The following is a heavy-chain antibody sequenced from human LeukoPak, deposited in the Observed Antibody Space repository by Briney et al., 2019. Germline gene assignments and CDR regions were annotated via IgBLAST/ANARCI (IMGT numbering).Heavy chain of an antibody. D-gene: IGHD5-24*01. Sequence: PGGSLRLSCAASGFSFNDYAMHWVRQAPGKGLEWVSLISGDGYAIYYADSVKGRFTISRDNSKNSLYLQMNSLRTEDTALYYCARDKSPGYTWGAFVIWGQGTMVTVSS. CDR1: GFSFNDYA. J-gene: IGHJ3*02. V-gene: IGHV3-43*02. CDR3: ARDKSPGYTWGAFVI. CDR2: ISGDGYAI.